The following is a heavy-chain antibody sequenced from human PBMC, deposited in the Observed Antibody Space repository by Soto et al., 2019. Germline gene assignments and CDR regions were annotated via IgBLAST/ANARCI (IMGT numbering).Heavy chain of an antibody. V-gene: IGHV1-46*01. J-gene: IGHJ4*02. CDR3: ARVTATDPYYFDY. Sequence: ASVKVSWKASRGAFSSYGISWVRQAPGQGLEWMGIINPSGGSTSYAQKFQGRVTMTRDTSTSTVYMELSSLRSEDTAVYYCARVTATDPYYFDYWGQGTLVTVSS. CDR1: RGAFSSYG. D-gene: IGHD5-18*01. CDR2: INPSGGST.